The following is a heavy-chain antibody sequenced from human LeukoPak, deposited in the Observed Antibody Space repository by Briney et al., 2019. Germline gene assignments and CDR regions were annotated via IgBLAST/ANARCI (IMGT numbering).Heavy chain of an antibody. CDR3: ASPYGSGSYFPGSY. CDR2: ISSSSSTI. D-gene: IGHD3-10*01. V-gene: IGHV3-48*04. J-gene: IGHJ4*02. Sequence: GGSLRLSCAASGFTFSSYSMNWVRQAPGKGLEWVSYISSSSSTIYYADSVKGRFTISRDNAKNSLYLQMNSLRAEDTAVYYCASPYGSGSYFPGSYWGQGTLVTVSS. CDR1: GFTFSSYS.